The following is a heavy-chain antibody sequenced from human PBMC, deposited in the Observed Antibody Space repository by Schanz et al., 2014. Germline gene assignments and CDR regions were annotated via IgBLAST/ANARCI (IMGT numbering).Heavy chain of an antibody. V-gene: IGHV1-2*02. CDR3: ARTASHDVWRSYIPHYAFDL. J-gene: IGHJ3*01. Sequence: VQLVQSGAEVKRPGASVRVSCKASGYTFNNYTYVMIWVRQAPGQGLEWMGWIDPNSGGTIYAQKFQGRVTMTSDTSITTVYMEVNSLTSDDTAVFYYARTASHDVWRSYIPHYAFDLWGQGTVVIVSS. CDR1: GYTFNNYT. CDR2: IDPNSGGT. D-gene: IGHD3-16*01.